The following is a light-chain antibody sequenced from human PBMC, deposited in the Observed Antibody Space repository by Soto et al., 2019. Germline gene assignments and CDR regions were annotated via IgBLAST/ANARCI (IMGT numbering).Light chain of an antibody. V-gene: IGKV1-39*01. CDR1: QSISSY. J-gene: IGKJ1*01. Sequence: DIQMTQSPSSLSASAVDRVTITFRASQSISSYLNWYQQKPGKAPNLLIYLASGLQSGVPSRFSGSGSGTDFTLTISSLQPEDFATYYCQQSYSTPTFGQGTKVDIK. CDR2: LAS. CDR3: QQSYSTPT.